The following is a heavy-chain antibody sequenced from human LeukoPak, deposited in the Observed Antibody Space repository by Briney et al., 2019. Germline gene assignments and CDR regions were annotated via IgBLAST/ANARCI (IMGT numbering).Heavy chain of an antibody. Sequence: PGGSLRLSCAASGFTFSSYGMHWVRQAPGKGLEWVAFIRYDGSNKYYADSVKGRFTISRDNSKNTLYLQMNSLRAEDTAVYYCAKDPRSHSGSWYEGSVYWGQGTLVTVSS. CDR1: GFTFSSYG. J-gene: IGHJ4*02. CDR3: AKDPRSHSGSWYEGSVY. D-gene: IGHD6-13*01. CDR2: IRYDGSNK. V-gene: IGHV3-30*02.